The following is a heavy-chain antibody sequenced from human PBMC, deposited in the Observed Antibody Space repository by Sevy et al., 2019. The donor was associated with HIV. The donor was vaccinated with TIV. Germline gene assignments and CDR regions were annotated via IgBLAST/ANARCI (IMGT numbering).Heavy chain of an antibody. CDR3: AKAVADSNYYYGLDV. Sequence: GGSLRLSCAASGFTISTYSMHWVRQAPGKGLEWVALIWFDGSNKYYADSVKGRFTISRDNSKNTLYLQMNSLRAEDTAVYYCAKAVADSNYYYGLDVWGQGTTVTVSS. CDR1: GFTISTYS. V-gene: IGHV3-33*06. CDR2: IWFDGSNK. D-gene: IGHD6-19*01. J-gene: IGHJ6*02.